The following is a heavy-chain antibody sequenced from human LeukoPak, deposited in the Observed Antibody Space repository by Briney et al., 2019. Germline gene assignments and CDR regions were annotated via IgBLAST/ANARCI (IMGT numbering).Heavy chain of an antibody. V-gene: IGHV3-21*01. CDR1: GFSFSTYS. J-gene: IGHJ4*02. D-gene: IGHD5-18*01. Sequence: PGGSLRLSCASSGFSFSTYSMNWVRLAPGKGLEWVSSISYSSIYIYYADSVKGRFTISRDDAQNSLCLQMNNLRADDTAVYYCARANTNGYTYGNFDYWGQGTLVTVSS. CDR3: ARANTNGYTYGNFDY. CDR2: ISYSSIYI.